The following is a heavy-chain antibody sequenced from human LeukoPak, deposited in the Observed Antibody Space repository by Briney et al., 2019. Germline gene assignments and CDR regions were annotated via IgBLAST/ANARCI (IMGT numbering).Heavy chain of an antibody. D-gene: IGHD5-18*01. Sequence: GGSLRLSCAASGFPFSDYAMTWVRQAPGKGLEWVAAISPSASHRYYADFVGGRFTISRDNSKNTLFLQMNSLRAEDTAVYYCTKGASGIQVMSVDIRGQGTMVTVSS. CDR2: ISPSASHR. CDR1: GFPFSDYA. J-gene: IGHJ3*02. CDR3: TKGASGIQVMSVDI. V-gene: IGHV3-23*01.